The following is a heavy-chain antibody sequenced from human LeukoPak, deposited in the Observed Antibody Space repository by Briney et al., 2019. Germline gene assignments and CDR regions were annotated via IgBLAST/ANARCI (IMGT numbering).Heavy chain of an antibody. CDR2: IYYSGST. J-gene: IGHJ4*02. V-gene: IGHV4-39*01. CDR3: ARHALTSAHRYATDY. D-gene: IGHD2-8*01. Sequence: PETLSLTCTVSGGSISSSSYYWGWIRQPPGKGLEWIGSIYYSGSTYYNPSLKSRVTISVDTSKNQFSLKLSSVTAADTAVYYCARHALTSAHRYATDYWGQGTLVTVSS. CDR1: GGSISSSSYY.